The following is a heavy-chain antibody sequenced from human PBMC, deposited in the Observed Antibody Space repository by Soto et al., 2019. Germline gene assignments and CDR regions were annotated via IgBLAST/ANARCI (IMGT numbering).Heavy chain of an antibody. Sequence: GGSLRLSCAASGFTFSSYGMHWVRQAPGKGLEWVAVISYDGSNKYYADSVKGRFTISRDNSKNTLYLQMNSLRAEDTAVYYCAKDVDSSGYLGPDYWGQGTLVTVSS. V-gene: IGHV3-30*18. J-gene: IGHJ4*02. CDR2: ISYDGSNK. D-gene: IGHD3-22*01. CDR3: AKDVDSSGYLGPDY. CDR1: GFTFSSYG.